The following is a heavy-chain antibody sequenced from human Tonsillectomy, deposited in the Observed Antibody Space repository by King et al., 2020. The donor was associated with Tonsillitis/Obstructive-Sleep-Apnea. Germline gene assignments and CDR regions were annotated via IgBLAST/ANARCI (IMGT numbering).Heavy chain of an antibody. J-gene: IGHJ3*02. CDR3: ARVGSIAVAGWAFDI. V-gene: IGHV1-69*12. Sequence: QLVXSGAEVXKPGSXVKVSCKASGGTFSSYAISWVRQAPGQGLEWMGGIIPIFGTANYAQKFQGRVTITADESTSTAYMELSSLRSEDTAVYYCARVGSIAVAGWAFDIWGQGTMVTVSS. CDR1: GGTFSSYA. CDR2: IIPIFGTA. D-gene: IGHD6-19*01.